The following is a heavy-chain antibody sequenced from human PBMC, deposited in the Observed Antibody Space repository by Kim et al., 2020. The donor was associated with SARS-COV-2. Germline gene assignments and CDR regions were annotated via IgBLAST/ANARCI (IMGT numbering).Heavy chain of an antibody. V-gene: IGHV1-3*01. CDR3: VKDMRGAVTFSYFHH. CDR2: IDAGNGNT. J-gene: IGHJ1*01. CDR1: GYTFINYA. D-gene: IGHD2-15*01. Sequence: ASVKVSCKASGYTFINYAIHWVRQVPGQRLEWMGWIDAGNGNTKYSQKFQGRVTFTRDTSASTDYMDLSSLTSEDTALYYCVKDMRGAVTFSYFHHWGQG.